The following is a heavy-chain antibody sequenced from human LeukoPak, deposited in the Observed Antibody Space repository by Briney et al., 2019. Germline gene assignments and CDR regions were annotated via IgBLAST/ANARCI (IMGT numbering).Heavy chain of an antibody. D-gene: IGHD1-7*01. CDR1: GFTFDDYA. J-gene: IGHJ4*02. V-gene: IGHV3-9*01. CDR2: ISWNSGSI. CDR3: ARDGIKTGTSDY. Sequence: PGRSLRLSCAASGFTFDDYAMHWVRQAPGKGLEWVSGISWNSGSIGYADSVKGRFTISRDNAKNSLYLQMNSLRAEDTAVYYCARDGIKTGTSDYWGQGTLVTVSS.